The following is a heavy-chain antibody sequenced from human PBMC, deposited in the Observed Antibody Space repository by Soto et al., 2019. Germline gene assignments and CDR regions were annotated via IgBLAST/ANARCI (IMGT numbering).Heavy chain of an antibody. Sequence: RGESLKISCRASGYTFSNYWIGWVRQVPGKGLEWMGIIYPGDSDTRYSPSFQGQVTISADKSISTAYLQWSSLKASDTAMYYCARSVEVATIDAFDIWGQGTMVTVSS. V-gene: IGHV5-51*01. CDR2: IYPGDSDT. D-gene: IGHD5-12*01. CDR3: ARSVEVATIDAFDI. CDR1: GYTFSNYW. J-gene: IGHJ3*02.